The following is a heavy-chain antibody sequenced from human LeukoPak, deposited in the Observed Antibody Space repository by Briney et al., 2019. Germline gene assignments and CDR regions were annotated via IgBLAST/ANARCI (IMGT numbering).Heavy chain of an antibody. CDR1: GFTFSSYG. Sequence: GGSLRLSCAASGFTFSSYGMNWVRQAPGKGLEWVSFVSIGGTYIYYADSVKGRFTISRDDAKNSLYLQMNSLTAEDTAEYYCARNKINTVATGWYFDLWGRGTLVTVSS. V-gene: IGHV3-21*01. D-gene: IGHD4-23*01. CDR3: ARNKINTVATGWYFDL. CDR2: VSIGGTYI. J-gene: IGHJ2*01.